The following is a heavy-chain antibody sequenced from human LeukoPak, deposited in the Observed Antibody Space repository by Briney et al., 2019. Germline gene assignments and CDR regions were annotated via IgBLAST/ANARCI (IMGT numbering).Heavy chain of an antibody. CDR2: IYPGDSDT. CDR1: GYSFTTHW. D-gene: IGHD4-4*01. CDR3: ARRDYNNFKTFDI. J-gene: IGHJ3*02. V-gene: IGHV5-51*01. Sequence: GESLKISCKGSGYSFTTHWIGWVRQMPGKGLEWMGIIYPGDSDTRYSPSFQGQVTISADKSISTAYLQWSSLKASDTAKYFCARRDYNNFKTFDIWGQGTMATVSS.